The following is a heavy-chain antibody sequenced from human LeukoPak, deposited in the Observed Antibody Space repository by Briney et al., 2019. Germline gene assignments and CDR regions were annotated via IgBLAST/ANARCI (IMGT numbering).Heavy chain of an antibody. D-gene: IGHD3-22*01. Sequence: GGSLRLSCAASGFTFSSYSMNWVRQAPGKGREWVSSISSSSSYIYYADSVKGRFTISRDTAKNSLYLQMNSLRAEDTAVYYYARDGALGSYYDSSGYRFDYWGQGTLVTVSS. J-gene: IGHJ4*02. V-gene: IGHV3-21*01. CDR1: GFTFSSYS. CDR2: ISSSSSYI. CDR3: ARDGALGSYYDSSGYRFDY.